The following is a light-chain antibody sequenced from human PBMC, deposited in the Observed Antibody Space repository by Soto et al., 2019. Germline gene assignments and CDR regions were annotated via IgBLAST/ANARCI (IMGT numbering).Light chain of an antibody. CDR3: QQYNNWPVT. J-gene: IGKJ4*01. CDR1: QSIISD. V-gene: IGKV3D-15*01. Sequence: EIVMTQSPATLSVSPGETTRLSCRASQSIISDVAWYQQKVGQTPRLLIHGSSTRATGIAARFSGSGSGTEFTHTISGLQSEDFATYYCQQYNNWPVTFGGGTKVEIK. CDR2: GSS.